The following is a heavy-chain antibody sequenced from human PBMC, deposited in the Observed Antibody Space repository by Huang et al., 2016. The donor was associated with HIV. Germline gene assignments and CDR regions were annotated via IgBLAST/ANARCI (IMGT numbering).Heavy chain of an antibody. CDR1: GGTFSNFA. V-gene: IGHV1-69*13. J-gene: IGHJ6*03. D-gene: IGHD3-22*01. CDR3: AKSPVAPASIGAYMDV. CDR2: IIPIFESV. Sequence: QVHLVQSGAEVKKPGSSVKVSCKASGGTFSNFAVNWVRQAPGQGLEWMGGIIPIFESVNHAPKWQGRVSMTADESRTTVYMELSSLRSEDTATYYCAKSPVAPASIGAYMDVWGKGTTVTVSS.